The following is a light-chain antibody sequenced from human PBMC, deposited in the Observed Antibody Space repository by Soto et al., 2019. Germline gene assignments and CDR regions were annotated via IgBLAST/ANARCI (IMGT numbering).Light chain of an antibody. V-gene: IGLV2-14*01. CDR1: SSDVGGYNY. Sequence: QSVLTQPASVSGSPGQSITISCTGTSSDVGGYNYVSWYQQHPGKAPKLMIYDVSNRPSGVSNRFSGSKSGNTASLTISGLQAEDEADYYCRPYTSSSTLTPLYVFGTGNQLTVL. CDR2: DVS. CDR3: RPYTSSSTLTPLYV. J-gene: IGLJ1*01.